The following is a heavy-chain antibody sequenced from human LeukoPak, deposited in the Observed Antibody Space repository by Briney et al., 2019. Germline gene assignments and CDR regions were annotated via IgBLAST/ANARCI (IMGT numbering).Heavy chain of an antibody. V-gene: IGHV3-23*01. CDR2: ISGSGDYT. Sequence: GGSLRLSCAASGFTFSSYGMSWVRQAPGKGLEWVSAISGSGDYTYYADSVKGRFTISRDNSKNTLYLQMNSLRAEDTAVYYCASHTGIAVAGSNDAFDFWGQGTGVTVSS. CDR3: ASHTGIAVAGSNDAFDF. J-gene: IGHJ3*01. CDR1: GFTFSSYG. D-gene: IGHD6-19*01.